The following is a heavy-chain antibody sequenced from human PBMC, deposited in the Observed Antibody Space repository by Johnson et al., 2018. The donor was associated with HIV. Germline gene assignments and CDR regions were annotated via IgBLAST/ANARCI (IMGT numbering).Heavy chain of an antibody. J-gene: IGHJ3*01. Sequence: EVQLVESGGGVVQPGRSLRLSCAASGFTFSSYAMHLVRQAPGKGLVWVSRINSDGSGTSHADSVKGRFTITRDNVKNFLYLQMNTLRVEDTAVYYCASAIPCRSSLVGFDFWGQGTMVTVSS. V-gene: IGHV3-74*02. CDR3: ASAIPCRSSLVGFDF. D-gene: IGHD2-2*01. CDR1: GFTFSSYA. CDR2: INSDGSGT.